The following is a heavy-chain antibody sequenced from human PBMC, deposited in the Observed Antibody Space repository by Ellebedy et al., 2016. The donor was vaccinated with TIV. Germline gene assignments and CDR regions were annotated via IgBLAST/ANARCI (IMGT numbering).Heavy chain of an antibody. V-gene: IGHV1-3*01. CDR2: INAGNGHT. J-gene: IGHJ5*02. CDR3: ARATHYYVDTPMVKEFGP. D-gene: IGHD5-18*01. CDR1: GYTFATYA. Sequence: AASVKVSCKASGYTFATYAMHWVRQAPGQRLEWMGWINAGNGHTKYSQKFQGRVTITRDTSASTAYMELISLRSEDTAVYYCARATHYYVDTPMVKEFGPWGQGTLVTVSS.